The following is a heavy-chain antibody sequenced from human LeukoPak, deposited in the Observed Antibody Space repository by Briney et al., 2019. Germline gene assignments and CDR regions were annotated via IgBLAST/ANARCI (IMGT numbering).Heavy chain of an antibody. CDR2: INTDGSST. J-gene: IGHJ4*02. Sequence: GGSLRLSCAASGFTFTNYWMHWVRQAPGKGLVWVSHINTDGSSTNYADSVKGRFTTSRDNAKNTLYLQMNSLRAEDTAVYYCARDPGAYFDYWGQGILVTVSS. CDR1: GFTFTNYW. D-gene: IGHD3-16*01. V-gene: IGHV3-74*01. CDR3: ARDPGAYFDY.